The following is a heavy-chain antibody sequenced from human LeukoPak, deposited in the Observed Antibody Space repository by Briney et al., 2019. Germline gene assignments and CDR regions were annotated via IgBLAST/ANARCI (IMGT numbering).Heavy chain of an antibody. J-gene: IGHJ4*02. CDR2: INPKNGGS. CDR1: GYTFTGYY. CDR3: ARKTSAAQEILLWFGEFRGYFDY. Sequence: ASVKVSCKASGYTFTGYYMHWVRQAPGQGLEWVGWINPKNGGSNYAQKFQGRVTMTRDRSISTAYMELSRLTSDDTAVYYCARKTSAAQEILLWFGEFRGYFDYWGQGTLVTVSS. D-gene: IGHD3-10*01. V-gene: IGHV1-2*02.